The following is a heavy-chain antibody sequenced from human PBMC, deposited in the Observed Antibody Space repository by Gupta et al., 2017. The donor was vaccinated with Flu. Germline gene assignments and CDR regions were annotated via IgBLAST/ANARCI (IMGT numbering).Heavy chain of an antibody. CDR3: ASMGGSVGPGRNRDY. Sequence: QVQLQQWGAGLLKPSETLSLTCAVYGGSFSGYYWSWIRQPPGKGLEWIGEINHSGSTNYNPSLKSRVTISVDTSKNQFSLKLSSVTAADTAVYYCASMGGSVGPGRNRDYWGQGTLVTVSS. V-gene: IGHV4-34*01. J-gene: IGHJ4*02. D-gene: IGHD2/OR15-2a*01. CDR2: INHSGST. CDR1: GGSFSGYY.